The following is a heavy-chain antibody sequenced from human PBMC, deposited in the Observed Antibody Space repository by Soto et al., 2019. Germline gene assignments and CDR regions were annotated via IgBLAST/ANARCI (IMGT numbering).Heavy chain of an antibody. Sequence: QVQLVESGGGLVKPGGSLRLSCVASGFTFSDYYMSWIRQAPGKGLEWVSYISSSSSYTNYADSVKGRFTISRDNAKNSLYLPMNSQRAEDTAVYYCARDHHRYSGYDYVDYWGQGTLVTVSS. V-gene: IGHV3-11*05. D-gene: IGHD5-12*01. CDR2: ISSSSSYT. CDR3: ARDHHRYSGYDYVDY. J-gene: IGHJ4*02. CDR1: GFTFSDYY.